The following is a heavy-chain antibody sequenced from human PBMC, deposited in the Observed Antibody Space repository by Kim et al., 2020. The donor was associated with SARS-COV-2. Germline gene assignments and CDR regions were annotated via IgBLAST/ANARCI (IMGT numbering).Heavy chain of an antibody. CDR1: VYTFTGYY. CDR3: ARLDGYGDPGY. Sequence: ASVKVSCKASVYTFTGYYMHWVRQAPGQGLEWMGWINPNSGGTNYAQKFQGRVTMTRDTSISTAHMELSRLRSDDTAVYYCARLDGYGDPGYWGQGTLVTVSS. J-gene: IGHJ4*02. CDR2: INPNSGGT. D-gene: IGHD4-17*01. V-gene: IGHV1-2*02.